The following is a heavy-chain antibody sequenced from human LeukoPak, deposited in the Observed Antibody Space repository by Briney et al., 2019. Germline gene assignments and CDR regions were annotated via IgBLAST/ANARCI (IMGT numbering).Heavy chain of an antibody. CDR1: GYTFTSYG. D-gene: IGHD3-22*01. CDR3: ARDFYYYDSGGYYPEGYYYYYMDV. J-gene: IGHJ6*03. CDR2: ISAYNGNT. V-gene: IGHV1-18*01. Sequence: ASVKVSCKASGYTFTSYGISWVRQAPGQGLEWMGWISAYNGNTNYAQKLQGRVTMTTDTSTSTAYMELRSLRSDDTAVYYCARDFYYYDSGGYYPEGYYYYYMDVWGKGTTVTVSS.